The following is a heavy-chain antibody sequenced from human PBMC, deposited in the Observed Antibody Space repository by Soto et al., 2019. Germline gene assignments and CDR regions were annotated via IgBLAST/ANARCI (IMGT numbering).Heavy chain of an antibody. CDR3: TREIVTAGGNNYFDP. D-gene: IGHD2-21*02. Sequence: SDTLSLTCGVSGGTVASSHWRSWVRQSPGGGLEWIGNVYHTGDTNLNPSLQSRVTISVDKSNNQFSLGLNSLTAADTAVYFCTREIVTAGGNNYFDPWGPGTLVTVSS. J-gene: IGHJ5*02. CDR2: VYHTGDT. V-gene: IGHV4-4*02. CDR1: GGTVASSHW.